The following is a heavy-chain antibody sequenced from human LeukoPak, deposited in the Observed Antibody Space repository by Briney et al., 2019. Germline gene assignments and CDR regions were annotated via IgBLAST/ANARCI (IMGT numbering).Heavy chain of an antibody. J-gene: IGHJ4*02. V-gene: IGHV3-33*01. CDR3: ARSHCSGGIFNRLIDY. CDR1: GFTFNNYG. D-gene: IGHD2-15*01. CDR2: IRWDGSNK. Sequence: GGSLRLSCAASGFTFNNYGMHWVRQAPGKGLEWVAGIRWDGSNKYYADSVKGRFTISRDNGENTLYLQMDSLRAEDTAVYYCARSHCSGGIFNRLIDYWGQGILVSVSS.